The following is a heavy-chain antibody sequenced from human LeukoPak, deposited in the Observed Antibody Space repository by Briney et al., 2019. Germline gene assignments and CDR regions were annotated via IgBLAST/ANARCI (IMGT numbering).Heavy chain of an antibody. J-gene: IGHJ5*02. CDR3: ARDLDSSGYSNWFDP. CDR2: INPNGGNT. CDR1: GYTFTSYF. V-gene: IGHV1-46*01. D-gene: IGHD3-22*01. Sequence: GASVKVSCKASGYTFTSYFIHWVRQAPGQGLEWMGIINPNGGNTNYAQKFQGRVTMTRDTSTSTVYMELSSLRSEDTAVYYCARDLDSSGYSNWFDPWGQGTLVTVSS.